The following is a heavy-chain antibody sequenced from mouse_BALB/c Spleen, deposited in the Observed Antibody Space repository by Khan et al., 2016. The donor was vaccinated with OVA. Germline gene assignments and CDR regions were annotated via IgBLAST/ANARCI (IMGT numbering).Heavy chain of an antibody. CDR1: GYTFTNYG. J-gene: IGHJ3*01. CDR2: INTYTGEP. D-gene: IGHD2-1*01. CDR3: TRSSGNYWFAY. Sequence: QIQMVQSGPELKKPGETVKISCKASGYTFTNYGMNWVKQAPGKGLKWMGWINTYTGEPTYADDFKGRFAFSLETSASTAYLQINNLKNEDKATYFCTRSSGNYWFAYWGRRPLVTVSA. V-gene: IGHV9-1*02.